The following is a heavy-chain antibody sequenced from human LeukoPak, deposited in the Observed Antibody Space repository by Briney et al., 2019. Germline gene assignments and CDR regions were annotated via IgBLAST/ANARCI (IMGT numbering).Heavy chain of an antibody. Sequence: ASVKVSCKASGYTFTGYYMHWVRQAPGQGLEWMGWINPNSGGTNYAQKFQGRVTMTRDTSISTAYMELSSLTSEDTAVYFCARGRSYYDSSGRHDFWGQGTLVTVSS. CDR2: INPNSGGT. V-gene: IGHV1-2*02. D-gene: IGHD3-22*01. CDR3: ARGRSYYDSSGRHDF. J-gene: IGHJ4*02. CDR1: GYTFTGYY.